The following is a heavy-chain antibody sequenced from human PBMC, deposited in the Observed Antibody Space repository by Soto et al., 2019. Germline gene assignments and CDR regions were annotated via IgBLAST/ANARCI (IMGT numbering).Heavy chain of an antibody. CDR3: AKDLGYCSGGTCYFLDY. CDR1: GFTFSSYA. V-gene: IGHV3-23*01. D-gene: IGHD2-15*01. J-gene: IGHJ4*02. Sequence: EVQLLESGGGLVQPGGSLRLSCAASGFTFSSYAMSWVRQAPGKGLEWVSAISGSGGSTYYADSAKGRFTISRDNSKNTLYLQMNSLRAEDTAVYYCAKDLGYCSGGTCYFLDYWGQGTLVTVSS. CDR2: ISGSGGST.